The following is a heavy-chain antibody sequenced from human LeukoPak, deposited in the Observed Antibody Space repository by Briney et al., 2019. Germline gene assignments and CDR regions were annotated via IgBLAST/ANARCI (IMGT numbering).Heavy chain of an antibody. J-gene: IGHJ4*02. D-gene: IGHD2-2*01. CDR2: IRYDGSNK. CDR1: GFTFSSYG. V-gene: IGHV3-30*02. Sequence: GGSLRLSCAASGFTFSSYGMHWVRQAPGKGLEWVAFIRYDGSNKYYADSVKGRFTISRDNSKNTLYLQMNSLRAEDTAVYYCAATLGYCSSTSCEDYWGQGTLVTVSS. CDR3: AATLGYCSSTSCEDY.